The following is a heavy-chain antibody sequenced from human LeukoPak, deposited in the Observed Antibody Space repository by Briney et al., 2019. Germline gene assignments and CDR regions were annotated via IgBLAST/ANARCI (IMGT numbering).Heavy chain of an antibody. CDR3: ARSLYSGSYYRFGY. CDR1: GYTFTGYD. CDR2: MNLNSGGT. Sequence: GASVKVSCKASGYTFTGYDMHWVRQAPGQGLECMGWMNLNSGGTKYTQKFHARVTMTKDTSISTAYMALSRLRSDDPAAYYCARSLYSGSYYRFGYWGQGTLVTVSS. V-gene: IGHV1-2*02. J-gene: IGHJ4*02. D-gene: IGHD1-26*01.